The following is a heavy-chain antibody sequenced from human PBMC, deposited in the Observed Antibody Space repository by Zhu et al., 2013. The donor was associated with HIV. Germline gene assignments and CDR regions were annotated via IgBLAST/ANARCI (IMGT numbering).Heavy chain of an antibody. Sequence: QVELVQSGREVKKPGASVKVSCKASGYTFTSYDINWVRQATGQGLEWMGWVNPNSGNTGYAQKFQGRVIMTRNTSISTAYMELSSLTSEDTAVYYCARGAPGGYCSGGSCPFFDYWGQGTLVTVSS. CDR3: ARGAPGGYCSGGSCPFFDY. V-gene: IGHV1-8*01. CDR1: GYTFTSYD. J-gene: IGHJ4*02. CDR2: VNPNSGNT. D-gene: IGHD2-15*01.